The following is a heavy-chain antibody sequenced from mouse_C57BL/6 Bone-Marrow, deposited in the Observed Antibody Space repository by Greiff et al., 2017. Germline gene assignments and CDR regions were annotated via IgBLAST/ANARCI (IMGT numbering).Heavy chain of an antibody. V-gene: IGHV5-6*01. CDR3: ARPGDYYGSSYWYFDV. D-gene: IGHD1-1*01. Sequence: EVKLMESGGDLVKPGGSLKLSCAASGFTFSSYGMSWVRQTPDKRLEWVATISSGGSYTYYPDSVKGRFTISRDNAKNTLYLQMSSLKSEDTAMYYCARPGDYYGSSYWYFDVWGTGTTVTVSS. CDR1: GFTFSSYG. CDR2: ISSGGSYT. J-gene: IGHJ1*03.